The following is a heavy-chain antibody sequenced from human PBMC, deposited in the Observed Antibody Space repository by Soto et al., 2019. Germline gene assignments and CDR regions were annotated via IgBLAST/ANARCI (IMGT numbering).Heavy chain of an antibody. J-gene: IGHJ4*02. CDR1: GFAFSYHG. CDR2: TWSGGRGE. V-gene: IGHV3-33*06. CDR3: AKDDDTSSHYSLLDF. Sequence: QVQLVESGGGVVQPGTSLRLSCAASGFAFSYHGIHWVRQAPGKGLEWVAVTWSGGRGEYYADSVRGRFTISRDNSKNTVYLQMNSLRVEDTAVYYCAKDDDTSSHYSLLDFRGQGTLVTVSS. D-gene: IGHD3-22*01.